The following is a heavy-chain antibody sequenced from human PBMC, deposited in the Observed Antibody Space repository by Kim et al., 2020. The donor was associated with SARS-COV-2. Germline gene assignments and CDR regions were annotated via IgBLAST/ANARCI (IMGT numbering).Heavy chain of an antibody. V-gene: IGHV3-30*18. J-gene: IGHJ2*01. CDR1: GFTFSNYG. Sequence: GGSLRLSCAASGFTFSNYGMHWGRQAPGKGLEWVSVISYDGSIKYYADSVKGRFTISRDNSKNTLHLQMDSLSPEDTAVYYCEKIFNLGAGMYWFFDLWGRGALVTLSS. CDR3: EKIFNLGAGMYWFFDL. CDR2: ISYDGSIK. D-gene: IGHD1-26*01.